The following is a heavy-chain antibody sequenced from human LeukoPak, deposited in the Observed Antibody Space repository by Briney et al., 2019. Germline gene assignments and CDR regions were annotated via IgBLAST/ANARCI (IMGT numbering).Heavy chain of an antibody. J-gene: IGHJ5*02. V-gene: IGHV4-39*07. Sequence: SETLSLTCTVSGGSISSSSYYWDWIRQPPGKGLEWIGNIYPSGTTYYNPSLKTRVTISVDTSKNQFSLKLSSVTAADTAVYFCARAYSSSWYFNWFDPWGQGTLVTVSS. CDR1: GGSISSSSYY. D-gene: IGHD6-13*01. CDR2: IYPSGTT. CDR3: ARAYSSSWYFNWFDP.